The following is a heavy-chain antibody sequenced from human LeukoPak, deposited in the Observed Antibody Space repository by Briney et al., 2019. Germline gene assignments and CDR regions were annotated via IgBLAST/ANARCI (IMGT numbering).Heavy chain of an antibody. CDR2: IYYSGST. V-gene: IGHV4-59*01. Sequence: SSETLSLTCTVSGGSMSSYYWSWIRQPPGKGLEWIGYIYYSGSTNYNPSLKSRVTISVDTSKNQFSLKLSSVTAADTAVYYCARGVPYDFWSGYYAGFDYWGQGTLVTVSS. CDR3: ARGVPYDFWSGYYAGFDY. CDR1: GGSMSSYY. D-gene: IGHD3-3*01. J-gene: IGHJ4*02.